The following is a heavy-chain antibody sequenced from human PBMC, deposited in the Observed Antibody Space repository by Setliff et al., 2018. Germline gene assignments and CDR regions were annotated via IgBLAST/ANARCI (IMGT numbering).Heavy chain of an antibody. J-gene: IGHJ3*01. CDR2: MYSGGNT. CDR1: GGRISGSNHY. V-gene: IGHV4-39*07. Sequence: SETLSLTCTVSGGRISGSNHYWGWVRQPPGKGLEWIGSMYSGGNTYYNPSLKSRATISIDTSKNQSSLKLNSVTAADTAVYYCGRQVEMATIAFDVWGQGTMVTVSS. CDR3: GRQVEMATIAFDV. D-gene: IGHD5-12*01.